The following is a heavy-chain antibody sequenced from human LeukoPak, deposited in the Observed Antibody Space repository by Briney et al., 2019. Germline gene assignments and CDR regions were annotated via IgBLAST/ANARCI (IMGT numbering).Heavy chain of an antibody. J-gene: IGHJ4*02. CDR1: GFTFRSYW. Sequence: TGGSLRLSCAVSGFTFRSYWMSWVRQAPGKGLEWVANINQDGSEKDYVDSVKGRFTISRDNAKNSLYLQMNSLRAEDTAVYYCARARGGYDLDYWGQGTLVTVSS. CDR2: INQDGSEK. D-gene: IGHD3-3*01. V-gene: IGHV3-7*04. CDR3: ARARGGYDLDY.